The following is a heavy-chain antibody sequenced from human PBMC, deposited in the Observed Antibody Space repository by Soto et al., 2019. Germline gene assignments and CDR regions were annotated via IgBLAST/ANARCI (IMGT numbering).Heavy chain of an antibody. V-gene: IGHV4-39*01. J-gene: IGHJ4*02. CDR3: VRRWPPPYSDALTDYTAAFDY. Sequence: SETLSLTCTVSGSSISSDSYYWGWSRQSPEEGLEWIASISYSGSTYYNPTLKSRLIISVDTSKSQFSLKLSSVTAADTAVYYCVRRWPPPYSDALTDYTAAFDYWGQGTLVTVSS. D-gene: IGHD3-9*01. CDR1: GSSISSDSYY. CDR2: ISYSGST.